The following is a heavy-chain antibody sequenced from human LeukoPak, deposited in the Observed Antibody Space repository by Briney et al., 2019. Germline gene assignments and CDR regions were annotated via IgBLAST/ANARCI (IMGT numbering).Heavy chain of an antibody. Sequence: GGSLRLSCAASGFTFSSYYMTWVRQAPGKGLEWVSTSTGGTTYYADSVRGRFTISRDNSKNTLYLQMNSLRAEDTAVYYCARYCTGSCYSGVDHWGQGTLVTVSS. CDR3: ARYCTGSCYSGVDH. CDR1: GFTFSSYY. D-gene: IGHD2-15*01. J-gene: IGHJ4*02. CDR2: STGGTT. V-gene: IGHV3-23*01.